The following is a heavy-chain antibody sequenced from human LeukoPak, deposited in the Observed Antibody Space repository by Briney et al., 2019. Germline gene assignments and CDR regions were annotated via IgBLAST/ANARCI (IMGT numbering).Heavy chain of an antibody. D-gene: IGHD4-17*01. J-gene: IGHJ6*02. CDR1: GGSISSYY. CDR2: IYYSGST. CDR3: ARHRGDYGDYYYYGMDV. V-gene: IGHV4-59*08. Sequence: LETLSLTCTVSGGSISSYYWSWIRQPPGKGLEWIGYIYYSGSTNYNPSLKSRVTISVDTSKNQFSLKLSSVTAADTAVYYCARHRGDYGDYYYYGMDVWGQGTTVTVSS.